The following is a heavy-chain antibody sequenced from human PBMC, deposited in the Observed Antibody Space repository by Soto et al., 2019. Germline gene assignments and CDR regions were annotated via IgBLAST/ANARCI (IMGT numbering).Heavy chain of an antibody. CDR2: INPDGGTT. Sequence: QVLLVQSGAEVKKSGASVKVSCKASGYTFTSYCIHWVRQAPGQGLEWMGIINPDGGTTSYAQKFHGRITMTMHTSTSTLYMELSSLTSDDTAVYYCARDTSSWYRVDYWGQGSLVTLSS. D-gene: IGHD6-13*01. CDR1: GYTFTSYC. J-gene: IGHJ4*02. V-gene: IGHV1-46*01. CDR3: ARDTSSWYRVDY.